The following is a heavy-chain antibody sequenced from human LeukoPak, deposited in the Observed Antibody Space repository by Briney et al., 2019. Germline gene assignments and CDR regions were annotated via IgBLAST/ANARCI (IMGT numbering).Heavy chain of an antibody. CDR1: GGSISFYY. J-gene: IGHJ4*02. CDR3: ARDGSSSWLRGLH. Sequence: SETLSLTCTVSGGSISFYYWSWIRQPAGKGLEWIGRIHTSGSANYNPSLKSRFTISVDTSKNQFSLKLSSVTAADTAVYYCARDGSSSWLRGLHWGQGTLVTVSS. D-gene: IGHD6-13*01. V-gene: IGHV4-4*07. CDR2: IHTSGSA.